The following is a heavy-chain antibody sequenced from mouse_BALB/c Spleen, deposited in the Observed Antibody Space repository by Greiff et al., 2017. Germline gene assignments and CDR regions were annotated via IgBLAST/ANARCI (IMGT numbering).Heavy chain of an antibody. Sequence: EVKVVESGGGLVKPGGSLKLSCAASGFTFSSYAMSWVRQSPEKRLEWVAEISSGGSYTYYPDTVTGRFTISRDNAKNTLYLEMSSLGSEDTAMYYCARGSYGDYWGQGTTLTVSS. CDR3: ARGSYGDY. J-gene: IGHJ2*01. V-gene: IGHV5-9-4*01. CDR2: ISSGGSYT. D-gene: IGHD1-1*01. CDR1: GFTFSSYA.